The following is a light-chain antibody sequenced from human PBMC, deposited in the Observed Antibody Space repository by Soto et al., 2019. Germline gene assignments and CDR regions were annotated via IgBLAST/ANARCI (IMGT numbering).Light chain of an antibody. CDR1: QSISSW. Sequence: DIQMTQSPSTLSASVGYRVTITCRASQSISSWLAWYQQKSGKAPKLLIYEASSLESGVPSRFSGSGSGTEFTLTISGLQPDDFATYYCQHYNSYPLTFGQGTKVEIK. V-gene: IGKV1-5*03. J-gene: IGKJ1*01. CDR2: EAS. CDR3: QHYNSYPLT.